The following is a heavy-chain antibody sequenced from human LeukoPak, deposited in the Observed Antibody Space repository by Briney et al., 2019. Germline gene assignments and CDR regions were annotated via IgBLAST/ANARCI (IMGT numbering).Heavy chain of an antibody. CDR1: GFTFSSYT. V-gene: IGHV3-21*04. J-gene: IGHJ6*02. CDR2: ISGDATYI. CDR3: ARCGSGIYGMDV. D-gene: IGHD3-10*01. Sequence: GGSLRLSCAASGFTFSSYTMHWVRQIPGERPEWVSSISGDATYIYYADSLKGRFTISRDNTNTSLFLQMNSLRAEDTAVYYCARCGSGIYGMDVWGQGTTVTVSS.